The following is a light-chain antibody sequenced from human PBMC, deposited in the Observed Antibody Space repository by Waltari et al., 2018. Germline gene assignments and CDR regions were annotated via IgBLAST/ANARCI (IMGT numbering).Light chain of an antibody. CDR1: QSVSSSY. CDR2: GAS. Sequence: EMVLTQSPRTLSVSPGERATLSCRASQSVSSSYLAWYQQKPGQAPRLLIYGASSRATGIPDRFSGSGSGTDFTLTISRLEPEDFAVYYCQQYGSSPRTFGQGTKVEIK. J-gene: IGKJ1*01. CDR3: QQYGSSPRT. V-gene: IGKV3-20*01.